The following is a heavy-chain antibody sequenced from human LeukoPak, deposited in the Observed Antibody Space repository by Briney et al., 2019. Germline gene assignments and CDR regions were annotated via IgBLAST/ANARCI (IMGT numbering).Heavy chain of an antibody. CDR1: GFTFSSNS. CDR2: ISSSSTTM. CDR3: TRDERAGYNSGLGY. D-gene: IGHD6-19*01. V-gene: IGHV3-48*01. Sequence: GGSLRLSCAASGFTFSSNSMNWVRQAPGKGLEWVSYISSSSTTMYYADSVKGRFTIPRDNAKNSLYLQMNSLRAEDTAVYYCTRDERAGYNSGLGYWGQGTLVTVSS. J-gene: IGHJ4*02.